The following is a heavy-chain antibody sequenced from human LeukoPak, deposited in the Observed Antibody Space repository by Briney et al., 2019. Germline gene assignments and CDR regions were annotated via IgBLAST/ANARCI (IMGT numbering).Heavy chain of an antibody. CDR2: ISSKAKSYAT. CDR3: ARGRYGSGASDHDY. V-gene: IGHV3-73*01. J-gene: IGHJ4*02. D-gene: IGHD3-10*01. CDR1: GFTFSGSA. Sequence: QPGGSLKLSCAASGFTFSGSAMHWVRQASGKGLEWDGRISSKAKSYATAYAASVKGRFTISRDDSKNTAYLQMNSLKIEDTAVYYCARGRYGSGASDHDYWGQGTLVTVSS.